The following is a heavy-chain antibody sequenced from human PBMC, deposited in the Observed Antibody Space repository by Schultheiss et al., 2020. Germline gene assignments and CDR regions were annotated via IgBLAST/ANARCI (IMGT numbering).Heavy chain of an antibody. J-gene: IGHJ4*02. Sequence: ASVKVSCKASGYTFTGYYMHWVRQAPGQGLEWMGWINPNSGGTNYAQKFQGRVTMTRDTSISTAYMELSRLRSDDTAVYYCARGVIQLWLSQYYFDYWGQGTLVTVSS. CDR3: ARGVIQLWLSQYYFDY. CDR1: GYTFTGYY. D-gene: IGHD5-18*01. V-gene: IGHV1-2*02. CDR2: INPNSGGT.